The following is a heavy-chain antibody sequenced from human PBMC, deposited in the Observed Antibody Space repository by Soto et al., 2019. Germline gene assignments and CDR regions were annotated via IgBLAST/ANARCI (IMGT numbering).Heavy chain of an antibody. D-gene: IGHD3-3*01. J-gene: IGHJ6*02. CDR2: IYWDDDK. CDR1: GFSLSTSGVG. CDR3: AHTRVDFYYYGMDV. V-gene: IGHV2-5*02. Sequence: QITLKESGPPLVKPTQTLTLTCTFSGFSLSTSGVGVGWIRQPPGKALEWLALIYWDDDKRYSPSLKSRLTITKDTSKNQVVLTMTNMDPVDTATYYCAHTRVDFYYYGMDVWGQGTTVTVSS.